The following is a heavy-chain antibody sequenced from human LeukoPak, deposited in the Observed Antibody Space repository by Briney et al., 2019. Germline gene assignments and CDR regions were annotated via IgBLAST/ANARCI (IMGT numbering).Heavy chain of an antibody. CDR3: ARSPGYCTNGVGHWSQSFDY. V-gene: IGHV4-34*01. J-gene: IGHJ4*02. D-gene: IGHD2-8*01. Sequence: KPSETLSLTCAVYGGSFSGYYWSWIRQPPGKGLEWIGEINHSGSTNYNPSLKSRVTISVDTSKNQFSLKLNSVTAADTAVYYCARSPGYCTNGVGHWSQSFDYWSQGTLVTVSS. CDR2: INHSGST. CDR1: GGSFSGYY.